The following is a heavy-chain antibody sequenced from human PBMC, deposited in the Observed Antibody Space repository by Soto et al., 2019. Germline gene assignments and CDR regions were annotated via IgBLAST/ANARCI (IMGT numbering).Heavy chain of an antibody. D-gene: IGHD3-10*01. Sequence: QVQLVQSGAEVKKPGASVKVSCRASGYTFTNYYIHWVRQAPGQGREWMAIIQPMSGSTNYAQNFQGRVTLTMDTSTTTVYMDLSSLRFEDTAVYFCARDLLAGDFWGQGTLVTVSS. CDR3: ARDLLAGDF. CDR2: IQPMSGST. J-gene: IGHJ4*02. V-gene: IGHV1-46*01. CDR1: GYTFTNYY.